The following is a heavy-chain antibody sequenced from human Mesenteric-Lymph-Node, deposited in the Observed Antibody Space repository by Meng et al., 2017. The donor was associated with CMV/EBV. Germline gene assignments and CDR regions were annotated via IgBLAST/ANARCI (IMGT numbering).Heavy chain of an antibody. V-gene: IGHV4-34*01. CDR2: INHSGST. D-gene: IGHD4-23*01. CDR1: GGGLSGYY. J-gene: IGHJ4*02. Sequence: VHVQQWVEGLLKPSETLSLTGAVSGGGLSGYYWSGIRQPPRKGLEWIGEINHSGSTNYNPALKSRVTISVDTSKNQFSLKLSSVTAADTAVYYCARHQRWLKSEGGFNYWGQGTLVTVSS. CDR3: ARHQRWLKSEGGFNY.